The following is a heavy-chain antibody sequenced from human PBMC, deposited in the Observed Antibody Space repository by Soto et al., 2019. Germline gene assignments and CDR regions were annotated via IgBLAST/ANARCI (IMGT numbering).Heavy chain of an antibody. Sequence: GSLRLSCAASGFTFSSYAMSWVRQAPGKGLEWVANIKQDGSEKYYVDSVKGRFTISRDNAKNSLYLQMNSLRAEDTAVYYCASAYYDFWSGYYTGAFDIWGQGTMVTVSS. J-gene: IGHJ3*02. CDR1: GFTFSSYA. D-gene: IGHD3-3*01. CDR2: IKQDGSEK. CDR3: ASAYYDFWSGYYTGAFDI. V-gene: IGHV3-7*03.